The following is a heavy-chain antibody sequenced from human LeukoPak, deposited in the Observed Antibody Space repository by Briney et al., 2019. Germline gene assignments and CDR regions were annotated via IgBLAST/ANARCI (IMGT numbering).Heavy chain of an antibody. V-gene: IGHV1-69*13. D-gene: IGHD4-17*01. J-gene: IGHJ6*04. CDR3: ASNPPYGDYYYYYYGMDV. CDR1: GGTFSSYA. CDR2: XXXXFGTA. Sequence: ASVKVSCKASGGTFSSYAISWVRQAPGQGLEXXXXXXXXFGTANYAQKFQGRVTITADESTSTAYMELSSLRSEDTAVYYCASNPPYGDYYYYYYGMDVWGKGTTVTVSS.